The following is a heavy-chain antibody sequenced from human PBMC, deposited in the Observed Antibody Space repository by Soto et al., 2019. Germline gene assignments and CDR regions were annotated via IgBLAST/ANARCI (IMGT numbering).Heavy chain of an antibody. V-gene: IGHV3-21*01. CDR2: ISSSSSYI. CDR3: ARERGSGYDFDAFDT. J-gene: IGHJ3*02. Sequence: QAPREGLEWVSSISSSSSYIYYADSVKGRFTISRDNAKNSLYLQMNSLRAEDTAVYYCARERGSGYDFDAFDTWGQGTMVTV. D-gene: IGHD3-22*01.